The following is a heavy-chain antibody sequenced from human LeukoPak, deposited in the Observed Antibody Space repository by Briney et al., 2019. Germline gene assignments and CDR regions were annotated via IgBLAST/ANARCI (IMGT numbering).Heavy chain of an antibody. CDR3: ARQGYGSGSYYNEGYYYYYMDV. CDR1: GGSFSGYY. V-gene: IGHV4-34*01. D-gene: IGHD3-10*01. Sequence: SETLSLTCAVYGGSFSGYYWSWIRQPRGKGLEWIGEINHSGSTNYNPSLKSRVTISVDTSKNQFSLKLSSVTAADTAVYYCARQGYGSGSYYNEGYYYYYMDVWGKGTTVTISS. J-gene: IGHJ6*03. CDR2: INHSGST.